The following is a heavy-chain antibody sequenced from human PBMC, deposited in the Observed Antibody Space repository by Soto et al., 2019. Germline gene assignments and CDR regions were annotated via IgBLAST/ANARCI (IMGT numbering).Heavy chain of an antibody. J-gene: IGHJ5*02. CDR1: GGSFSGYY. D-gene: IGHD3-10*01. Sequence: SETLSLTCAVYGGSFSGYYWSWIRQPPGKGLEWIGEINHSGSTNYNPSLKSRVTISVDTSKNQFSLKLSSVTAADTAVYYCARVGMVRGVIANWFDPWGQGTLVTVSS. V-gene: IGHV4-34*01. CDR3: ARVGMVRGVIANWFDP. CDR2: INHSGST.